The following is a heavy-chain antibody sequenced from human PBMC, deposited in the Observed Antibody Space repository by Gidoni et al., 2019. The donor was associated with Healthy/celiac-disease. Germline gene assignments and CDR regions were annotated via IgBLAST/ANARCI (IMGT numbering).Heavy chain of an antibody. D-gene: IGHD3-22*01. CDR1: GGSFSGYY. CDR3: ARVLDYYDSSGYYYVYFDY. J-gene: IGHJ4*02. CDR2: INHSGST. Sequence: QVQLQQWGAGLLKPSETLSLTCAVYGGSFSGYYWSWIRQPPGKGLEWIGEINHSGSTNYNPSLKSRVTISVDTSKNQFSLKLSSVTAADTAVYYCARVLDYYDSSGYYYVYFDYWGQGTLVTVSS. V-gene: IGHV4-34*01.